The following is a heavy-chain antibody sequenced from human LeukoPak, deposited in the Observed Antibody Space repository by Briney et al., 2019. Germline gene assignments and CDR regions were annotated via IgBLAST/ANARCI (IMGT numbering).Heavy chain of an antibody. V-gene: IGHV3-66*04. CDR1: GFTFTDYA. J-gene: IGHJ4*02. CDR2: IYSGGST. Sequence: PGTSLRLSCVASGFTFTDYAVTWVRQAPGKGLEWVSVIYSGGSTYYADSVKGRFTISRDNSKNTLYLQMNSLRAEDTAVYYCASQPYSSSWYRTTDYWGQGTLVTVSS. D-gene: IGHD6-13*01. CDR3: ASQPYSSSWYRTTDY.